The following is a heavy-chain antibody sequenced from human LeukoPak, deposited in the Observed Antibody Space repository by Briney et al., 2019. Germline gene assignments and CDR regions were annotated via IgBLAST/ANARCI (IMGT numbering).Heavy chain of an antibody. D-gene: IGHD3-3*01. V-gene: IGHV1-69*05. Sequence: SVKVSCKASGGTFSSYAISWVRQAPGQGLEWMGGIIPIFGTANYAQKFQGRVTITTDESTSTAYMELSSLRSEDTAVYYCASHEWRTDAFDIWGQGTMVTVSS. CDR1: GGTFSSYA. CDR3: ASHEWRTDAFDI. J-gene: IGHJ3*02. CDR2: IIPIFGTA.